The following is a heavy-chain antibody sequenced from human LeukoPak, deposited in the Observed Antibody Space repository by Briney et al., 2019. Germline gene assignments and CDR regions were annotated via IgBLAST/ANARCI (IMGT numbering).Heavy chain of an antibody. D-gene: IGHD3-22*01. V-gene: IGHV1-69*13. J-gene: IGHJ3*02. CDR2: IIPIFGTA. CDR1: GGTFSSYA. CDR3: ARFLRDDYDSSGNPSDAFDI. Sequence: SVKVSCKASGGTFSSYAISWVRQAPGQGLEWMGGIIPIFGTANYAQKFQGRVTITADESTSTAYMELSSLRSEDTAVYYCARFLRDDYDSSGNPSDAFDIWGQGTMVTVSS.